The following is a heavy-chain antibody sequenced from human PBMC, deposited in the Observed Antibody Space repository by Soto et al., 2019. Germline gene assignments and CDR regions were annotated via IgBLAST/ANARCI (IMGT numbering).Heavy chain of an antibody. CDR3: AKGWFYDILTGPDS. CDR1: GFTFNSYG. V-gene: IGHV3-30*18. Sequence: VQLVESGGGVVQPGRSLRLSCEASGFTFNSYGMHWVRQAPGKGLEWVAVISYNANKTYYADSVKGRFSISRDNSKNTLYLQMNNLRVDDTATYYCAKGWFYDILTGPDSWGQGTLVTVSS. CDR2: ISYNANKT. J-gene: IGHJ5*01. D-gene: IGHD3-9*01.